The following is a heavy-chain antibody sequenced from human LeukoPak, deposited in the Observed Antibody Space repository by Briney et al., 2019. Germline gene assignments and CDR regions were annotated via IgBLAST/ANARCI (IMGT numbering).Heavy chain of an antibody. CDR2: IYPGDSDT. CDR3: ARLGRKGDYVQYMDV. V-gene: IGHV5-51*01. CDR1: GYSFTSYW. Sequence: PGESLKISCKGSGYSFTSYWIGWVRQMPGKGLEWMGIIYPGDSDTRYSPSFQGQVTISADKSISTAYLQWSSLKASDTAMYYCARLGRKGDYVQYMDVWGKGTTVTISS. J-gene: IGHJ6*03. D-gene: IGHD4-17*01.